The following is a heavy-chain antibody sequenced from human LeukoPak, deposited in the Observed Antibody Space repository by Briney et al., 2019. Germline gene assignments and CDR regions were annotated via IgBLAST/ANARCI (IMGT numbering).Heavy chain of an antibody. D-gene: IGHD3-10*01. Sequence: GGSLRLSCAASGFTFSRHTMTWVRQAPGKGLEWVSCIGESGETTYYADSVKGRFTISRDNSKNTLHLQLNSLRAEDAAVYYCAKDPYYGSGSYIDPWGQGTLVTVSS. CDR1: GFTFSRHT. CDR3: AKDPYYGSGSYIDP. CDR2: IGESGETT. V-gene: IGHV3-23*01. J-gene: IGHJ5*02.